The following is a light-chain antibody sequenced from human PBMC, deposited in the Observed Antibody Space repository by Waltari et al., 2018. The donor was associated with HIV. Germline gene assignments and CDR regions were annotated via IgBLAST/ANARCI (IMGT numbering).Light chain of an antibody. CDR2: KVS. Sequence: DVVMTQSPLSLPVTLGQPASISCSSSQSLVHSDGNTYLHWFQQRPGQSPRRLIYKVSNRDSGVPDRFSGGGSGTDFTLKISRVEAEDVGVYYCMQGTHSHTFGQGTKLEIK. J-gene: IGKJ2*01. CDR1: QSLVHSDGNTY. CDR3: MQGTHSHT. V-gene: IGKV2-30*02.